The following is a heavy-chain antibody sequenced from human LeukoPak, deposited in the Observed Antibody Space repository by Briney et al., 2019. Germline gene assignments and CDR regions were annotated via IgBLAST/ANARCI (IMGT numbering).Heavy chain of an antibody. CDR3: AKSYYYGSGSYYDFDY. D-gene: IGHD3-10*01. J-gene: IGHJ4*02. CDR1: GFTFDDYA. Sequence: GGSLRLSCAASGFTFDDYAMHWVRQAPGKGLEWVSGISWNSGSIGYADSVKGRFTISRDSAKNSLYLQMNSLRAEDTALYYCAKSYYYGSGSYYDFDYWGQGTLVTVSS. CDR2: ISWNSGSI. V-gene: IGHV3-9*01.